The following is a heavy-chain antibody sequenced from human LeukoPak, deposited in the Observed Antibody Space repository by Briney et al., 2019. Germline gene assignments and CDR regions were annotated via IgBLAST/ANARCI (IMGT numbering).Heavy chain of an antibody. V-gene: IGHV4-39*01. CDR2: IYYSGTT. CDR1: GGSISSSNYY. J-gene: IGHJ4*02. CDR3: ARHEAQDFDY. Sequence: SETLSLTCTVSGGSISSSNYYWGWLRQPPGTGLEWIGSIYYSGTTYYSSSLKSRVIISVDTSKNQFSLKLSSVTATDTAVYYCARHEAQDFDYWGQGTLVTVSS.